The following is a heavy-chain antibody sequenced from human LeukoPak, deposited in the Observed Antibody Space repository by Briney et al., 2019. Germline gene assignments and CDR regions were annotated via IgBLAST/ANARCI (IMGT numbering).Heavy chain of an antibody. Sequence: ASVKVSCKASGYTFTSHGISWVRQAPGRGLEWMGWISAYNGNTNYAQKLQGRVTMTTDTSTSTAYMELRSLRPDDTAVYYCARDRLHYYYYMDVWGKGTTVTVSS. V-gene: IGHV1-18*01. J-gene: IGHJ6*03. CDR3: ARDRLHYYYYMDV. D-gene: IGHD2-15*01. CDR1: GYTFTSHG. CDR2: ISAYNGNT.